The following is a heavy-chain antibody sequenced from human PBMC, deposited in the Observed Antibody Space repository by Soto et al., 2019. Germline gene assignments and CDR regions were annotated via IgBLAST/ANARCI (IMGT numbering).Heavy chain of an antibody. J-gene: IGHJ4*02. Sequence: GSLRLSCAASGFTFSSYGMHWVRQAPGKGLEWVAVIWYDGSNKYYADSVKGRFTISRDNSKNTLYLQMNSLRAEDTAVYYCARDSGYSYGYYDYWGQGTLVTVSS. CDR1: GFTFSSYG. CDR2: IWYDGSNK. D-gene: IGHD5-18*01. CDR3: ARDSGYSYGYYDY. V-gene: IGHV3-33*01.